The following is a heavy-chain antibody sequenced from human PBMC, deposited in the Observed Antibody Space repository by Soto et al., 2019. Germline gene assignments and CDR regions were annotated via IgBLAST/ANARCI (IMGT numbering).Heavy chain of an antibody. CDR1: GGTFSSYT. V-gene: IGHV1-69*02. J-gene: IGHJ4*02. CDR3: ASGRGLRKFDY. D-gene: IGHD3-16*01. CDR2: IIPILGIA. Sequence: QVQLVQSGAEVKKPGSSVKVSCKASGGTFSSYTISWVRQAPGQGLEWMGRIIPILGIANYAQKFQGRVTITADKATSTAYMELSSLRSEDTAVYYCASGRGLRKFDYWGQGTLVTVSS.